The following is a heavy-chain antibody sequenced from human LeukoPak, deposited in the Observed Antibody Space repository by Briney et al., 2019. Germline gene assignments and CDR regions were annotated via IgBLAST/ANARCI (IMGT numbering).Heavy chain of an antibody. Sequence: SETLSLTCTVSGGSISDYYRGWIRQPPGKGLEWIGYFYNSGSSTYNPSLKSRVTISVDTSKNQFSLKLSSVTAADTAVYYCARDRDYYGSGSCYFDFWGQGSLVTVSS. CDR2: FYNSGSS. J-gene: IGHJ4*02. CDR3: ARDRDYYGSGSCYFDF. CDR1: GGSISDYY. D-gene: IGHD3-10*01. V-gene: IGHV4-59*12.